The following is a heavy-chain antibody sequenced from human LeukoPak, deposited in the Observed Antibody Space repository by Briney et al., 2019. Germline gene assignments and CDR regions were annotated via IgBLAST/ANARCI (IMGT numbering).Heavy chain of an antibody. CDR3: ATYGFSGSYSAFDI. J-gene: IGHJ3*02. CDR2: FDPEDGET. D-gene: IGHD1-26*01. CDR1: GYTLTELS. Sequence: VASVKVSCKVSGYTLTELSMHWVRQAPGKGLEWMGGFDPEDGETIYAQKFQGRVTMTEDTSTDTAYMELSSLRSEDTAVYYCATYGFSGSYSAFDIWGQGTMVTVSS. V-gene: IGHV1-24*01.